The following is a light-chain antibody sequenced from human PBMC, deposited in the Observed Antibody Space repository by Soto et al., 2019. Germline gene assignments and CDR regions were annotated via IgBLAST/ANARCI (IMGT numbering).Light chain of an antibody. CDR1: SSDVGSYNL. Sequence: QSALTQPASVSGSPGQSITISCTGTSSDVGSYNLVSWYQQHPGKAPKLIIFEGSKRPSGVSNRLSGSKSGNTASLTISGLQAEDEADYYCCSYAGSSTHVLFGGGTKLTVL. J-gene: IGLJ2*01. CDR3: CSYAGSSTHVL. V-gene: IGLV2-23*01. CDR2: EGS.